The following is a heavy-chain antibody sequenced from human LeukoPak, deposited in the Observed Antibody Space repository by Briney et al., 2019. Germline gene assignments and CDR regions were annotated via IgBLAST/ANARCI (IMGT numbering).Heavy chain of an antibody. V-gene: IGHV1-69*04. CDR2: IIPILGIA. CDR1: GGTFSSYA. D-gene: IGHD2-8*01. J-gene: IGHJ5*02. CDR3: AGGYCTNGVCYLYNWFDP. Sequence: SVKVSCKASGGTFSSYAISWVRQAPGQGLEWMGRIIPILGIANYAQKFQGRVTITADKSTSTAYMELSSLRSEDTAVYYCAGGYCTNGVCYLYNWFDPWGQGTLVTVSS.